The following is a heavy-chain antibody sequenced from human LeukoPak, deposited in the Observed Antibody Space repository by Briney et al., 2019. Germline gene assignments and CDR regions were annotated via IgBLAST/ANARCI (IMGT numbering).Heavy chain of an antibody. CDR2: ISAYNGNT. Sequence: ASVSVSCKASGYTFSVYDMNWVRQAPGQGREGMGWISAYNGNTNYAQKLQGRVTMTTDTSTSTAYMELRSLRSDDTAVYYCARGEINAWFHFEYWGQGALVTVSS. V-gene: IGHV1-18*01. D-gene: IGHD3-10*01. CDR1: GYTFSVYD. CDR3: ARGEINAWFHFEY. J-gene: IGHJ4*02.